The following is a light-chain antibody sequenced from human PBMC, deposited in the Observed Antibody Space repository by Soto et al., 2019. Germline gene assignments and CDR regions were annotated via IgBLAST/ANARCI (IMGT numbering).Light chain of an antibody. V-gene: IGLV2-23*01. Sequence: QSALTQPASVSGSRGQSITISCTGTSSDVGSYNLVCWYQQHPGKAPKVMIYEGSKRPSGVSNRFSGSKSGNTASLTISGLQAEDEADYYCCSYAGSSTLVFGGGIKVTVL. CDR1: SSDVGSYNL. J-gene: IGLJ3*02. CDR2: EGS. CDR3: CSYAGSSTLV.